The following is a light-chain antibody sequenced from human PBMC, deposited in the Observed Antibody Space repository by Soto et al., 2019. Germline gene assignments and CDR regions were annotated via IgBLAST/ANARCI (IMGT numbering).Light chain of an antibody. CDR1: SSDLGAGYD. CDR3: QSYDNSLSGSVV. CDR2: GNT. V-gene: IGLV1-40*01. J-gene: IGLJ2*01. Sequence: QSALTQPPSVSGAPGQRVTISCTGGSSDLGAGYDVHWYQHVPGTAPKLLISGNTNRPSGVPDRFSGSKSGTSASLAITGLQAEDEADYYCQSYDNSLSGSVVFGGGTQLTVL.